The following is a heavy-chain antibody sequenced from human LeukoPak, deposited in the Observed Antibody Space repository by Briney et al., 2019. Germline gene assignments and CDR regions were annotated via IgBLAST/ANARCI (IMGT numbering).Heavy chain of an antibody. CDR3: AKVYRLDSSWSHFDY. CDR2: LTATGRTT. V-gene: IGHV3-23*01. Sequence: QSGGSLRLSCTASGFSFTTYALGWVRQAPGKGLEWVSSLTATGRTTYYADSVKGRFTISRDNSKNTLYLQMNSLRADDTAVYYCAKVYRLDSSWSHFDYWGQGTLGTVSS. D-gene: IGHD6-13*01. J-gene: IGHJ4*02. CDR1: GFSFTTYA.